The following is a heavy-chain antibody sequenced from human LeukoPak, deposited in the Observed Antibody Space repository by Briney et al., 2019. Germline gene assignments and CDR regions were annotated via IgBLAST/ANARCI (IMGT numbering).Heavy chain of an antibody. CDR1: GFTFSSYG. CDR2: ISYDGSNK. Sequence: GGSLRLSCAASGFTFSSYGMHWVRQAPGKGLEWVAVISYDGSNKYYADSVKGRFTISRDNSKNTLYLQMNSRRAEDTAVYYCAKDPRSEHFDYWGQGTLVTVSS. CDR3: AKDPRSEHFDY. D-gene: IGHD1-26*01. V-gene: IGHV3-30*18. J-gene: IGHJ4*02.